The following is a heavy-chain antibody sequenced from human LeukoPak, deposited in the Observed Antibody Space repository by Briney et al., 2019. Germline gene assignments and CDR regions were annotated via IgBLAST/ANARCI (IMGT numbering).Heavy chain of an antibody. D-gene: IGHD3-22*01. Sequence: SETLSLTCTVSGGSISSGGYYWSWIRRHPGKGLEWIGYIYYSGSTYYNPSLKSRVTISVDTSKNQFSLKLSSVTAADTAVYYCARGGTMIVVGNWFDPWGQGTLVTVSS. CDR1: GGSISSGGYY. CDR3: ARGGTMIVVGNWFDP. V-gene: IGHV4-31*03. J-gene: IGHJ5*02. CDR2: IYYSGST.